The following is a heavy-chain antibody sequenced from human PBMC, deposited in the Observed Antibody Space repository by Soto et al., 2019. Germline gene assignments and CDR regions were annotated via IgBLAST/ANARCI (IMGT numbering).Heavy chain of an antibody. CDR2: ISGSGGST. J-gene: IGHJ4*02. Sequence: GSLRLSCAASGFTFSSYAMSWVRQAPGKGLEWVSAISGSGGSTYYADSVKGRFTISRDNSKNTLYLQMNSLRAEDTAVYYCAKVPVVATTYYYFDYWGQGTLVTVSS. D-gene: IGHD5-12*01. CDR3: AKVPVVATTYYYFDY. CDR1: GFTFSSYA. V-gene: IGHV3-23*01.